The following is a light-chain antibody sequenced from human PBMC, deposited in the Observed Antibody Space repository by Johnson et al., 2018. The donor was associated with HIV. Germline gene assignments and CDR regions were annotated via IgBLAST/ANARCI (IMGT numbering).Light chain of an antibody. V-gene: IGLV1-51*01. CDR2: DNN. Sequence: QSVLTQPPSVSAAPGQKVTISCSGSSSNIGNNYVSWYQQLPGTAPKLLIYDNNKRPSGIPDRFSGSKSGTSATLGITGLQTGDEADYYRGTWDSSLSVLYVFGTGTKVTVL. CDR1: SSNIGNNY. CDR3: GTWDSSLSVLYV. J-gene: IGLJ1*01.